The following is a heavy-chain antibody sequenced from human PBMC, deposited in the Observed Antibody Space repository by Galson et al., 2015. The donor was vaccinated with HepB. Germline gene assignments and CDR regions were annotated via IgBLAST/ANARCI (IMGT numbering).Heavy chain of an antibody. J-gene: IGHJ4*02. Sequence: SLRLSCATSGFTFSRSAMHWVRQASGKGLEWVAVISYDGSYKYYVDSVKGRFTISRDDSKNTLYLQMNSLRTEDTAVYYCAKDPRMGATGYFDHWGQGALVTVSS. CDR2: ISYDGSYK. CDR1: GFTFSRSA. CDR3: AKDPRMGATGYFDH. V-gene: IGHV3-30*18. D-gene: IGHD3-9*01.